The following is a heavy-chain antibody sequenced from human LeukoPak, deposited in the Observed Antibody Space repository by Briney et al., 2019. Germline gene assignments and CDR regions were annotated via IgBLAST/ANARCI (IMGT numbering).Heavy chain of an antibody. CDR1: GFTFSNAW. D-gene: IGHD3-16*02. CDR2: IKSKTDGGTT. Sequence: GGSLRLSCAASGFTFSNAWMSWVRQAPGKGLEWVGRIKSKTDGGTTDYAAPVKGRFTISRDDSKNTLYLQMNSLKTEDTAVYYCTTDYYDYVWGSYRPNDYWGQGTLVTVSS. J-gene: IGHJ4*02. V-gene: IGHV3-15*01. CDR3: TTDYYDYVWGSYRPNDY.